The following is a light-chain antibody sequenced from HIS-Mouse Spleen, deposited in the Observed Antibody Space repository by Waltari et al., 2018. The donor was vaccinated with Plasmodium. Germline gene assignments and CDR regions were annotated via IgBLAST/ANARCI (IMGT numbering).Light chain of an antibody. J-gene: IGKJ5*01. CDR1: QGIGSY. CDR2: SAS. Sequence: DIQLTHSPSFLSAFVGDRVTITRRASQGIGSYLAWYQQKPGNAPKLLIYSASTLQSRVTSSFSGSGAEAEFTLTISSLQPEGIATLYCEQLNSYPPGTFGQGTRLEI. V-gene: IGKV1-9*01. CDR3: EQLNSYPPGT.